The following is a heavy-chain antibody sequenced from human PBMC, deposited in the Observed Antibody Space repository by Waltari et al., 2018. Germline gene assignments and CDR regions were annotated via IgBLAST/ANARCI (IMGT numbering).Heavy chain of an antibody. CDR1: GGSFSGYY. J-gene: IGHJ3*02. D-gene: IGHD5-18*01. V-gene: IGHV4-34*01. CDR2: IHHSWST. Sequence: QVQLQQWGAGLLKPSETLSLTCAVYGGSFSGYYWSWIRQPPGKGLEWIGEIHHSWSTNYNPSLESRVTISVDTSKNQFSLKLSSVTAADTAVYYCARGNLRGYSYGIDAFDIWGQGTMVTVSS. CDR3: ARGNLRGYSYGIDAFDI.